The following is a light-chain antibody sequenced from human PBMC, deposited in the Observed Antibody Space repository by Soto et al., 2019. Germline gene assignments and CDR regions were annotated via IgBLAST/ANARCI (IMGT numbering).Light chain of an antibody. CDR1: QSVGKY. CDR3: QQCNNWPPIT. CDR2: DVS. V-gene: IGKV3-11*01. Sequence: EIVLTQSPATLSLSPGERATLSCRASQSVGKYLAWYQQKPGQPPRLLIYDVSSRAPGIPARFSGSGSGTDFTLTISSLEPKDFAVYYCQQCNNWPPITFGQGTRLEIK. J-gene: IGKJ5*01.